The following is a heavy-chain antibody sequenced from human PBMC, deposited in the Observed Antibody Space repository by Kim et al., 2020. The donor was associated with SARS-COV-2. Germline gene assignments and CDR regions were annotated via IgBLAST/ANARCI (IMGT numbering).Heavy chain of an antibody. CDR2: IYTDGRT. D-gene: IGHD2-15*01. CDR1: GFTVSNNY. Sequence: GGSLRLSCAASGFTVSNNYMSWVRQAPGKGLEWVSVIYTDGRTYYADSVKGRFALSRDNSRNTLYLQMNSLTVDDTAVYYCARGFCSAGSCYSFDPWGQGALVTVSS. V-gene: IGHV3-53*01. CDR3: ARGFCSAGSCYSFDP. J-gene: IGHJ5*02.